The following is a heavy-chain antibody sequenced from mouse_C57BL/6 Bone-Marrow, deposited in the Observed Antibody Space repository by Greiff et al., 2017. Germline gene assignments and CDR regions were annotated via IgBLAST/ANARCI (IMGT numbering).Heavy chain of an antibody. V-gene: IGHV1-82*01. Sequence: LVESGPELVKPGASVKISCKASGYAFSSSWMNWVKQRPGKGLEWIGRIYPGDGDTNYNGKFKGKATLPVDQSSSTAYMQLSSLTSEDSAVXFCARSLVADYYAMDYWGQGPSVTVSS. D-gene: IGHD1-1*01. J-gene: IGHJ4*01. CDR3: ARSLVADYYAMDY. CDR1: GYAFSSSW. CDR2: IYPGDGDT.